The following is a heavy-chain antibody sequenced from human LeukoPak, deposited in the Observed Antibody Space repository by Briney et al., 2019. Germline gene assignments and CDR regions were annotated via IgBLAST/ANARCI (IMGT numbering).Heavy chain of an antibody. Sequence: PGGSLRLSCAASGFTFSSYAMHWFRQAPGKGLEWVAVISYDGSNKYYADSVKGRFTISRDNSKNTLYLQMNSLRAEDTAVYYCARVRFGELGVPDFDYWGQGTLVTVSS. CDR3: ARVRFGELGVPDFDY. CDR2: ISYDGSNK. V-gene: IGHV3-30-3*01. CDR1: GFTFSSYA. D-gene: IGHD3-10*01. J-gene: IGHJ4*02.